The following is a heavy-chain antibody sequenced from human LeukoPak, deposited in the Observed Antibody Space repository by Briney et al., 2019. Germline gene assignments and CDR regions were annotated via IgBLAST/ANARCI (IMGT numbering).Heavy chain of an antibody. Sequence: GGSLRLSCAASGFTFTTNWMSWVCQTPRKGLEWVSNIKKDGSAMYYMDSVKGRFTISKDNAKNSLYLQMSSLTPEDTAVYYWARVAAAVPDQWGQGTLVTVSS. J-gene: IGHJ5*02. CDR3: ARVAAAVPDQ. V-gene: IGHV3-7*04. CDR2: IKKDGSAM. CDR1: GFTFTTNW. D-gene: IGHD6-13*01.